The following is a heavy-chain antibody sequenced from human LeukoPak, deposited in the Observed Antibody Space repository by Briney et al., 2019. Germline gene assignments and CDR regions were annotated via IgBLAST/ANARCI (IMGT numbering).Heavy chain of an antibody. V-gene: IGHV3-23*01. J-gene: IGHJ4*02. CDR2: IRGTGTST. CDR1: GFTFSSYG. D-gene: IGHD3-10*01. CDR3: AKVTYGSGTYGAFDY. Sequence: PGGTLRLSCAGSGFTFSSYGMSWVRQAPGKGLEWVSGIRGTGTSTYYADSVKGRFTISRDNSKNTVYLQMNSLRAEDTAVYYCAKVTYGSGTYGAFDYWGQGTLVTVSS.